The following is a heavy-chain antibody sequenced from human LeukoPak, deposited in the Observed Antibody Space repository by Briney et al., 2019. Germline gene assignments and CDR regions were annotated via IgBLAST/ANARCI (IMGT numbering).Heavy chain of an antibody. J-gene: IGHJ6*04. CDR3: AELGITMIGGV. CDR1: GFTFSSYE. Sequence: PGGSLRLSCAASGFTFSSYEMNWVRQAPGKGLEWVSYISSSGSTIYYADSVKGRFTISRDNPKNSLYLQMNSVRAEDTAVYYCAELGITMIGGVWGKGTTVTVSS. D-gene: IGHD3-10*02. V-gene: IGHV3-48*03. CDR2: ISSSGSTI.